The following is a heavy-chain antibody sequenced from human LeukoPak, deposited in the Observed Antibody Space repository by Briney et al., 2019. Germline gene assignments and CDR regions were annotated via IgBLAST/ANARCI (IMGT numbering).Heavy chain of an antibody. CDR3: ASWDYYDSSGYSNNDY. Sequence: SETLSLTCTVSGVSISSSNSYWGWIRQPPGKGLEWIGSIYYSGNTYYNPSLKSRVTISVDTSKNQFSLKLSSVTAADTAVYYCASWDYYDSSGYSNNDYWGQGTLVTVSS. J-gene: IGHJ4*02. CDR1: GVSISSSNSY. CDR2: IYYSGNT. D-gene: IGHD3-22*01. V-gene: IGHV4-39*07.